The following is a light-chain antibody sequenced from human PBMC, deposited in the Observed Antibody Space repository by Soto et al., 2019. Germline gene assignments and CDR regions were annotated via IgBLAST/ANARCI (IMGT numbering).Light chain of an antibody. CDR1: QGISSY. Sequence: IRMTQSPSSLSASTGDIVTITCRASQGISSYLAWYQQKPGKAPKLLIYAASTLQSGVPSRFGGSGSGTDFTLTISSLQPEDFATYYCQQSYSTPLTFGQGTKVDIK. J-gene: IGKJ1*01. CDR2: AAS. CDR3: QQSYSTPLT. V-gene: IGKV1-8*01.